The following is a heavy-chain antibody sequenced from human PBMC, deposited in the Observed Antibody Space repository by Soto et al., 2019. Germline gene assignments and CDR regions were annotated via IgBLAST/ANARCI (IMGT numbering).Heavy chain of an antibody. J-gene: IGHJ4*02. D-gene: IGHD3-16*01. CDR1: GFTFSTYW. CDR3: VCGGNFFVY. Sequence: EVQLVESGGGLVQPGGSLRLPCAASGFTFSTYWMTWVRQPPGTGLEWVASINKDGSERYYVDSVRGRFTISRDNATNSLYLQMKRLRAEDTAVYYCVCGGNFFVYWGQGTLVTVSP. V-gene: IGHV3-7*01. CDR2: INKDGSER.